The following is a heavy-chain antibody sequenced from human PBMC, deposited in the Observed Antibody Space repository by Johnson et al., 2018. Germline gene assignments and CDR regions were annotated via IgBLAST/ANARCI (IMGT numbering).Heavy chain of an antibody. Sequence: EVQLVESGGGLVKXGGSLRLSCAASGFTFSNAWMNWVRQAPGKGLEWVGRIKRKTDGETTDYAAPVKGRFTISRDDSKNTLYLQMNSLKTDDTAVYYCRGWNDHWGQGTLVTVSS. CDR3: RGWNDH. D-gene: IGHD1-1*01. CDR2: IKRKTDGETT. CDR1: GFTFSNAW. V-gene: IGHV3-15*07. J-gene: IGHJ4*02.